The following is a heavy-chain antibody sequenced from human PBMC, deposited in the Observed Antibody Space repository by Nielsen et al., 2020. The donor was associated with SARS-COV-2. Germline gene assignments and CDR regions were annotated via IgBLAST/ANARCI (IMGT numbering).Heavy chain of an antibody. CDR3: ARLTPVAGRFYYYYYGMDV. J-gene: IGHJ6*02. D-gene: IGHD6-19*01. CDR1: GGSISSSSYY. V-gene: IGHV4-39*01. CDR2: IYYSGST. Sequence: SETLSLTCTVSGGSISSSSYYWGWIRQPPGKGLEWIGSIYYSGSTYYNPSLKSRVTISVDTSKNQFSLKLSSVTAADTAVYYCARLTPVAGRFYYYYYGMDVWGQGTTVTVSS.